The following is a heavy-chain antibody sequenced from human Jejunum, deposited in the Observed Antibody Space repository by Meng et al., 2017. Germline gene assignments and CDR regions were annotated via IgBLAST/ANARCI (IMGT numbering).Heavy chain of an antibody. CDR2: INPNSGGT. J-gene: IGHJ4*02. CDR1: GYTFTGYY. Sequence: VHLVHSGGDVKKPGGSGTLSCKTSGYTFTGYYVHWVLKAPGQGLEWMGRINPNSGGTNFAQKFQGRITMARDTSISTAYMGLTTLRSDDTAVYYCAREGNYYGSGSSPLDSWGQGALVTVSS. V-gene: IGHV1-2*06. CDR3: AREGNYYGSGSSPLDS. D-gene: IGHD3-10*01.